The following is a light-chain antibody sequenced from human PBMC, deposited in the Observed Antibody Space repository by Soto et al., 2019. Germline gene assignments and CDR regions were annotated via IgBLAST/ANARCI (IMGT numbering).Light chain of an antibody. J-gene: IGLJ2*01. V-gene: IGLV1-51*02. CDR2: ENN. CDR3: GTWDSSLGAGV. CDR1: SSNIGNKF. Sequence: QCVLTQPPSVSAALGQKVTISWSGSSSNIGNKFVSWYQQLPGTAPKLLIYENNKRPSGIPDRFSGSKSGTSATLDITGLQTGDEADYYCGTWDSSLGAGVFGGGTKLTVL.